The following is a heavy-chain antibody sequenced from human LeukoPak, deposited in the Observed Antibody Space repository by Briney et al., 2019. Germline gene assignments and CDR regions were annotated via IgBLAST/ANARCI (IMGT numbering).Heavy chain of an antibody. CDR3: ARPLIVGDYDILTGLFY. CDR1: GYPFTDYY. J-gene: IGHJ4*02. D-gene: IGHD3-9*01. V-gene: IGHV1-2*02. Sequence: ASVKVSCKASGYPFTDYYMHWVRQAPGQGLEWMGWINPNRGGTGYAQKFQGRVTMTRDTSISTAYMELSRLRYDDTAVYYCARPLIVGDYDILTGLFYWGQGTLVTVSS. CDR2: INPNRGGT.